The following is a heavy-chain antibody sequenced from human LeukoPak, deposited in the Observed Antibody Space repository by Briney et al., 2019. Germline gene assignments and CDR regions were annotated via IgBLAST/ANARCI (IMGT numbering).Heavy chain of an antibody. Sequence: PGRSLRLSCAASGFSFGSYGMHWVRQAPGKGLEWVALIWYDGSNKYYADSVKGRFTISRDNSKNTSYLEVNSLRVEDTAVYYCAKDHYGGNSAPSTWGQGTLVTVSS. CDR2: IWYDGSNK. V-gene: IGHV3-33*06. CDR1: GFSFGSYG. J-gene: IGHJ5*02. D-gene: IGHD4-23*01. CDR3: AKDHYGGNSAPST.